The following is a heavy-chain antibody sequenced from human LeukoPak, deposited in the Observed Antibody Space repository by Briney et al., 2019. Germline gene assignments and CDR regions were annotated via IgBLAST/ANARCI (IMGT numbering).Heavy chain of an antibody. J-gene: IGHJ4*02. CDR2: INPSGGST. V-gene: IGHV1-46*01. Sequence: ASVKVSCKTSGYTFTHYYMHWVRQPPGQGLEWMGIINPSGGSTSYAQKFQGRVTVTRDTSTRTVYMELSSLSSEDTAVYYCARDEGPPRYNWNYGGPDFWGQGTLVTVLS. CDR3: ARDEGPPRYNWNYGGPDF. CDR1: GYTFTHYY. D-gene: IGHD1-7*01.